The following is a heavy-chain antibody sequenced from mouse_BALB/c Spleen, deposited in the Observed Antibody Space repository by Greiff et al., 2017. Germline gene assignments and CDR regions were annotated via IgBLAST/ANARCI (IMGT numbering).Heavy chain of an antibody. CDR2: IDPANGNT. J-gene: IGHJ4*01. D-gene: IGHD2-3*01. Sequence: EVQLVESGAELVKPGASVKLSCTASGFNIKDTYMHWVKQRPEQGLEWIGRIDPANGNTKYDPKFQGKATITADTSSNTAYLQLSSLTSEDTAVYYCAGVHGYSDYYAMDYWGQGTSVTVSS. CDR3: AGVHGYSDYYAMDY. CDR1: GFNIKDTY. V-gene: IGHV14-3*02.